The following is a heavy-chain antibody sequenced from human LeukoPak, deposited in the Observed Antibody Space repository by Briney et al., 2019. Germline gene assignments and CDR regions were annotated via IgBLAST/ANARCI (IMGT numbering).Heavy chain of an antibody. D-gene: IGHD3-9*01. CDR2: ITSSGSSM. Sequence: NPGGSLRLSCAGSGFTFSGYSLNWVRQAPGTGLEWVSSITSSGSSMYYADSAKGRFTISRDNAESSVYLQMNSLRVDDTGLYYCTRDIDDVLTGDDAFDVWGQGTVVTVSS. V-gene: IGHV3-21*03. CDR1: GFTFSGYS. J-gene: IGHJ3*01. CDR3: TRDIDDVLTGDDAFDV.